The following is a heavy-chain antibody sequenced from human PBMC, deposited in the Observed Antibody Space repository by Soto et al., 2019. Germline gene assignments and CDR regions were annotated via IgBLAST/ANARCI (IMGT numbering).Heavy chain of an antibody. Sequence: SVKVSCKASGGTFSSYAISWVRQAPGQGLEWMGGIIPIFGTANYAQKFQGRVTITADESTSTAYMELSSLRSEDTAVYYCARGDLEKERYNWNDDYWGQGTLVTVSS. V-gene: IGHV1-69*13. D-gene: IGHD1-1*01. CDR3: ARGDLEKERYNWNDDY. CDR1: GGTFSSYA. J-gene: IGHJ4*02. CDR2: IIPIFGTA.